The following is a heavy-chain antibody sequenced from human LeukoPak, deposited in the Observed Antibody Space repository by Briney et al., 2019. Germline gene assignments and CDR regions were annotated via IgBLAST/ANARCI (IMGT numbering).Heavy chain of an antibody. J-gene: IGHJ3*02. CDR1: GYSISSGYY. V-gene: IGHV4-38-2*02. CDR3: ARDSRPNDAFDI. Sequence: PSETLSLTCTVSGYSISSGYYWGWIRQPPGKGLEWIGSIYHSGSTYYNPSLKSRVTISVDTSKNQFSLKLSSVTAADTAVYYCARDSRPNDAFDIWGQGTMVTVSS. D-gene: IGHD2-2*01. CDR2: IYHSGST.